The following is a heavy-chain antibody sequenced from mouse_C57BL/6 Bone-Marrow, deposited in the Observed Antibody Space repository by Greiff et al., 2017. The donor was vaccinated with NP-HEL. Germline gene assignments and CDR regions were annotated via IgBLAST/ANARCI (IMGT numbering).Heavy chain of an antibody. CDR1: GYTFTSYW. CDR2: IDPSDSYT. V-gene: IGHV1-59*01. D-gene: IGHD1-1*01. J-gene: IGHJ2*01. CDR3: VFITTVVGY. Sequence: VKLQQPGAELVRPGTSVKLSCKASGYTFTSYWMHWVKQRPGQGLEWIGVIDPSDSYTNYNQKFKGKATLTVDTSSSTAYMQLSSLTSEDSAVYYCVFITTVVGYWGQGTTLTVSS.